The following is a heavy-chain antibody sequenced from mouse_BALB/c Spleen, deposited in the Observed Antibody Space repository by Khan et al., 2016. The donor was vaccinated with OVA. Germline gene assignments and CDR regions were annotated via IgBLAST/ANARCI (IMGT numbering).Heavy chain of an antibody. CDR1: GYSLTRYG. CDR3: ARSKCLARY. Sequence: QVQLKESGPGLVAPSQSLSITCTVYGYSLTRYGVHWVRQPPGKGLEWLGLIWAGGSTNYNWALMSRLSISIDNSKCLVFLIMNSLQTDDTALCYCARSKCLARYWGQGTTLTVSS. CDR2: IWAGGST. D-gene: IGHD3-3*01. V-gene: IGHV2-9*02. J-gene: IGHJ2*01.